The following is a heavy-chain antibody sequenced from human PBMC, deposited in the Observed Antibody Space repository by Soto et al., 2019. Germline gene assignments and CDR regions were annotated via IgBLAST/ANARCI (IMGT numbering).Heavy chain of an antibody. CDR3: AKDTSYGDI. Sequence: EVQLVESGGGLVQPGRSLRLSCAASGFTFDDYVMHWVRQAPGKGLEWVSGISWNSGSIGYADSVKGRFTISRDNAKNSLYLQMNSLRAEDTALYYCAKDTSYGDIWGQGTMVTVSS. V-gene: IGHV3-9*01. CDR1: GFTFDDYV. J-gene: IGHJ3*02. D-gene: IGHD4-17*01. CDR2: ISWNSGSI.